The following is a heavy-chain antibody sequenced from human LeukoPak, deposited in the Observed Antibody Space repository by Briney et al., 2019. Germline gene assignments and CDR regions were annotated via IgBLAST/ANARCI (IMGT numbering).Heavy chain of an antibody. CDR1: GFTFSSYS. Sequence: LAGGSLRLSCAASGFTFSSYSMNWVRQAPGKGLEWVANIKNDGSEKYYVDSVKGRFTISRDNAENSLFLQMNSPRVEDTAIYYCTRDSGLTGYDLLDYWGQGTLVTVSS. CDR2: IKNDGSEK. J-gene: IGHJ4*02. CDR3: TRDSGLTGYDLLDY. V-gene: IGHV3-7*01. D-gene: IGHD5-12*01.